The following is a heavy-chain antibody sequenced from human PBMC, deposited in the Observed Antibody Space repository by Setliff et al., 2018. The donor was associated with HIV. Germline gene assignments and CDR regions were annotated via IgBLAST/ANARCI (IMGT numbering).Heavy chain of an antibody. CDR3: TSRLSGRTFWYFDL. J-gene: IGHJ2*01. D-gene: IGHD1-26*01. CDR1: GYDFSSYF. Sequence: PGESLKISCKGSGYDFSSYFIGRVRPMPGKGLEGMGVIYPGDSDTRYSPSFQGQVTISADKSISPAYLQWNSLKVSDTAMYYCTSRLSGRTFWYFDLWGRGTPVPVSP. CDR2: IYPGDSDT. V-gene: IGHV5-51*01.